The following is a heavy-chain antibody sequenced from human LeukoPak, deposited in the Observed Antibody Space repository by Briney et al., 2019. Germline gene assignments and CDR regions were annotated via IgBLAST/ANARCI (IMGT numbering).Heavy chain of an antibody. D-gene: IGHD3-10*01. J-gene: IGHJ4*02. CDR3: ARDSGD. CDR2: ISWNSGSI. V-gene: IGHV3-9*01. CDR1: GFTFGDYA. Sequence: GRSLRLSCAASGFTFGDYAMHRVRQAPGKGLEWVSGISWNSGSIGYADSVKGRFTISRDNSKNTLYLQMNSLRAEDTAVYYCARDSGDWGQGTLVTVSS.